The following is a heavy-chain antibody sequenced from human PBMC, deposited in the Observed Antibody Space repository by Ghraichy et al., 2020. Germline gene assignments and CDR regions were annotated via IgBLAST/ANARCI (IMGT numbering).Heavy chain of an antibody. CDR2: IFYTGST. D-gene: IGHD3-22*01. CDR3: ASPKDYSGSFYKS. Sequence: SETLSLTCNVSGASIASRGYYWGWIRQPPGKGLEWIGSIFYTGSTYYNPSLTSRLTLSVDTSRNQFSFKLTSATAADTAVYYCASPKDYSGSFYKSWRPGTLVTVSS. J-gene: IGHJ1*01. CDR1: GASIASRGYY. V-gene: IGHV4-39*01.